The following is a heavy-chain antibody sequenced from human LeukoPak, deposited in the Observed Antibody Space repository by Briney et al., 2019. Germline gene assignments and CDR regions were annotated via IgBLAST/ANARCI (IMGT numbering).Heavy chain of an antibody. D-gene: IGHD3-22*01. V-gene: IGHV4-59*01. CDR3: ARQRTMTYAFDI. Sequence: PSETLSLTCTVSGGSISSYYWSWIRQPPGKGLEWIGYIYYSGSTNYNPSLKSRVTISVDTSKNQFSLKLSSATAADTAVYYCARQRTMTYAFDIWGQGTMVTVSS. CDR2: IYYSGST. J-gene: IGHJ3*02. CDR1: GGSISSYY.